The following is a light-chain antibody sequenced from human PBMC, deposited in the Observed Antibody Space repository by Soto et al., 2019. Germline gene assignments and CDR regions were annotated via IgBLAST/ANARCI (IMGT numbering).Light chain of an antibody. Sequence: DLQMTQSPSTLSASVGDRVTITCRASQSISRWLAWYQQKPGEAPKLLIHGASSLESGVPSRFSGGGSGTEFTLTISRLQPDDFATYYCLQYNRYRTFGQGTKVEIK. J-gene: IGKJ1*01. CDR2: GAS. CDR3: LQYNRYRT. CDR1: QSISRW. V-gene: IGKV1-5*01.